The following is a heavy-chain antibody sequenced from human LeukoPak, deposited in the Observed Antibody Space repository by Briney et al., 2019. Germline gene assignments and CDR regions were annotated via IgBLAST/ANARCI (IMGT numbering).Heavy chain of an antibody. CDR2: IYHSGST. Sequence: PSETLSLTCTVSGGSISTSSYYWGWIRQPPGKGLEWIGSIYHSGSTYYNPSLKSRVTISVDTSKNQFSLKLSSVTAADTAVYYCARDGSSGATDAFDIWGQGTMVTVSS. D-gene: IGHD6-6*01. CDR1: GGSISTSSYY. V-gene: IGHV4-39*07. J-gene: IGHJ3*02. CDR3: ARDGSSGATDAFDI.